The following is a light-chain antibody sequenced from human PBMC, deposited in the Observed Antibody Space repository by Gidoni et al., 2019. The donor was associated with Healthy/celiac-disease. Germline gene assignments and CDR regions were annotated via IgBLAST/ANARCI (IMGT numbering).Light chain of an antibody. CDR2: DAS. CDR3: QQYNSYSPRT. J-gene: IGKJ2*01. Sequence: DIQITQSPSTLSASVGDRVTITCRASQSISSWLAWYHQKPGKAPKLLIYDASSLESGVPSRFSGSGSVTEFTLTISSLQPDDFATYYCQQYNSYSPRTFGQGTKLEIK. CDR1: QSISSW. V-gene: IGKV1-5*01.